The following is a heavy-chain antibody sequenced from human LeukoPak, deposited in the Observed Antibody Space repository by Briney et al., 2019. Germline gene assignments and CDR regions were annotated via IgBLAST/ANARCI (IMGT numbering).Heavy chain of an antibody. CDR3: AKDRSRYCSSTSCFWFDP. V-gene: IGHV3-23*01. J-gene: IGHJ5*02. Sequence: GGSLRLSCAASGFTFSSYAMSWVRQAPGKGLEWVSAISGSGGSTYYADSVKGRFTISRDNSKSTLYLQMNSLRAEDTAVYYCAKDRSRYCSSTSCFWFDPWGQGTLVTVSS. CDR1: GFTFSSYA. D-gene: IGHD2-2*01. CDR2: ISGSGGST.